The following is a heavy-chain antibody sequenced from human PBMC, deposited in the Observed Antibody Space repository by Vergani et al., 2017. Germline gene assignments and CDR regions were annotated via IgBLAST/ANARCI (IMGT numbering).Heavy chain of an antibody. CDR2: INHSGST. CDR3: ARLARLRYCSGGSCYYYYGMDV. Sequence: QVQLQQWGAGLLKPSETLSPTCAVYGGSFSGYYWSWIRQPPGKGLEWIGEINHSGSTNYNPSLKSRVTISVDTSKNQFSLKLSSVTAADTAVYYCARLARLRYCSGGSCYYYYGMDVWGQGTTVTVSS. D-gene: IGHD2-15*01. J-gene: IGHJ6*02. CDR1: GGSFSGYY. V-gene: IGHV4-34*01.